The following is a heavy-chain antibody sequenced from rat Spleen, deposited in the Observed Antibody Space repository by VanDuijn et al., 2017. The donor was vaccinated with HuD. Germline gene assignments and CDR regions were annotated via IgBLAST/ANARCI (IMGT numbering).Heavy chain of an antibody. CDR3: ARDLTNYAYTYGVMDA. CDR1: GFSLISYA. CDR2: IQNGGNT. D-gene: IGHD2-1*01. V-gene: IGHV2S1*01. Sequence: QVQLKESGPGLVQPSQTLSLTCTVSGFSLISYAVNWVRQPPGKGLEWMGRIQNGGNTDYNSGLKSRLSISRDTSKSQVFLKMNSLQTEDIATYYCARDLTNYAYTYGVMDAWGQGASVTVSS. J-gene: IGHJ4*01.